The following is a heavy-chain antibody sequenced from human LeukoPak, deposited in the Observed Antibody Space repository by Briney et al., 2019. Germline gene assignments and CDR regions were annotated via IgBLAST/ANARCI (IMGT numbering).Heavy chain of an antibody. D-gene: IGHD3-16*02. Sequence: PGGSLRLSCTASGFTVSSNYMSWVRQAPGKGLEWVSTIHGGGDVTYYADSVKGRFTISRDNSRNTLYLQMNSLRAEDTAVYYCAKALSSSFYYFDFGGRGTLVTVSS. J-gene: IGHJ2*01. CDR3: AKALSSSFYYFDF. V-gene: IGHV3-23*01. CDR1: GFTVSSNY. CDR2: IHGGGDVT.